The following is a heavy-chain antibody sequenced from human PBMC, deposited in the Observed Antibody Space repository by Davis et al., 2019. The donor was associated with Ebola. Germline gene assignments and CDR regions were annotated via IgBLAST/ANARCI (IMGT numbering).Heavy chain of an antibody. J-gene: IGHJ5*02. V-gene: IGHV4-34*01. CDR1: GGSFSGYY. D-gene: IGHD3-16*01. CDR2: INHSGST. Sequence: PSETLSLTCAVYGGSFSGYYWSWIRQPPGKGLEWIGEINHSGSTNYNPSLKSRVTISVDTSKNQFSLKLSSVTAADTAVYYCARGPGENEQGAWGQGTLVTVSS. CDR3: ARGPGENEQGA.